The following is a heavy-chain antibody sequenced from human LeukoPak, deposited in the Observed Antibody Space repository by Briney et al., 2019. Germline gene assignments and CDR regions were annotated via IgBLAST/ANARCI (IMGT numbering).Heavy chain of an antibody. CDR1: GDSISSGGHS. CDR3: ARTTTVPKIYYFDY. V-gene: IGHV4-30-2*05. D-gene: IGHD4-17*01. J-gene: IGHJ4*02. Sequence: SETLSLTCAVSGDSISSGGHSWSWIRQPPGKGLEWIGYIYHSGSTYYNPSLKSRVTISVDTSKNQFSLKLSSVTAADTAVYYCARTTTVPKIYYFDYWGQGTLVTVSS. CDR2: IYHSGST.